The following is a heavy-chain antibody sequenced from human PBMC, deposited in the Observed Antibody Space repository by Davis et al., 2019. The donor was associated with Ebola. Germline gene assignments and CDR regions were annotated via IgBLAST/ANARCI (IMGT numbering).Heavy chain of an antibody. CDR3: PRHDDY. V-gene: IGHV3-48*02. Sequence: GGSLRLSCAASGFTFSAYSINWVRQAPGKGLEWLAYISGDSRTIDYADSVKGRFTVPRDYAKNSLYLQMNTLRDEDTAVYYCPRHDDYWGQGTLVTVSS. CDR1: GFTFSAYS. CDR2: ISGDSRTI. J-gene: IGHJ4*02.